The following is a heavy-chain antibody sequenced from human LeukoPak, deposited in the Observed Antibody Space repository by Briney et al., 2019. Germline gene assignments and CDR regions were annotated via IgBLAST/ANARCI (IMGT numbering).Heavy chain of an antibody. CDR2: IKQDGSET. CDR3: AKDLPGIPGPPNDY. V-gene: IGHV3-7*03. CDR1: GFSFSSYW. D-gene: IGHD6-13*01. J-gene: IGHJ4*02. Sequence: GGSLRLSCAASGFSFSSYWMSWVRQAPGKGPEWVANIKQDGSETDYVDSVKGRFTISRDNAKNSLHLQMNSLTAEDTAVYYCAKDLPGIPGPPNDYWGQGTLVTVSS.